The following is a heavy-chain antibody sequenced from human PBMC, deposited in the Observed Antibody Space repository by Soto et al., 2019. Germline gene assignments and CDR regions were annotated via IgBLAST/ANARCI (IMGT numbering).Heavy chain of an antibody. D-gene: IGHD3-22*01. CDR3: ARAGQYYDASGYAN. J-gene: IGHJ4*02. Sequence: QVKLVQSGTEVKKPGASIKVSCKASGYSFAPSGMSWVRQAPGQGLEWMGWISFYNGNTNYDQNLQDRVTMTTDTSTNTAYVEVRNLRSDDTAVYYCARAGQYYDASGYANWGQGTLVTVSS. CDR1: GYSFAPSG. V-gene: IGHV1-18*01. CDR2: ISFYNGNT.